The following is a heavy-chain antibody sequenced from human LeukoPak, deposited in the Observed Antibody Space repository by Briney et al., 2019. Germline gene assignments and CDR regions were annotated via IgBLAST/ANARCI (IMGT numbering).Heavy chain of an antibody. V-gene: IGHV1-69*13. CDR2: IIPIFGTA. Sequence: SVKVSCKASGGTFSSYAISWVRQAPGQGLEWMGGIIPIFGTANYAQKFQGRVTITADESTSTAYMELSSLRSEDTAVYYCARDLGGLSSGSYYKRGDTFDYWGQGTLVTVSS. D-gene: IGHD3-10*01. CDR3: ARDLGGLSSGSYYKRGDTFDY. J-gene: IGHJ4*02. CDR1: GGTFSSYA.